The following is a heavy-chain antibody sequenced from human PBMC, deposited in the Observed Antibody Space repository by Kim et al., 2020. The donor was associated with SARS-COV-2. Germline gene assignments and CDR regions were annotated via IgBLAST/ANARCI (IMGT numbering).Heavy chain of an antibody. Sequence: GGSLRLSCAASGFTFDDSAMHWVRQTPGKGLEWVSLISTDGRSTYYADSVKGRFTVSRDNHRNSLYLQMRALRSEDTAFYYCAKDAGYTGNFFCDHWAQG. D-gene: IGHD3-9*01. CDR3: AKDAGYTGNFFCDH. J-gene: IGHJ1*01. CDR1: GFTFDDSA. CDR2: ISTDGRST. V-gene: IGHV3-43*02.